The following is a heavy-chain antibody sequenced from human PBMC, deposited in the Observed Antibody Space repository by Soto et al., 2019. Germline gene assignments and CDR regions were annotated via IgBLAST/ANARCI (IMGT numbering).Heavy chain of an antibody. CDR2: VHHSGIT. D-gene: IGHD3-10*01. Sequence: PSETLSLTCSVSGDSITNSFWGWIRQSPGKGLEWIGFVHHSGITNYNPSLESRVTISVDTSKNQFSLKLSSVTAADTAVYYCACTMVRGVIIFHYYGMDVWGQGTTVTVSS. V-gene: IGHV4-59*01. J-gene: IGHJ6*02. CDR3: ACTMVRGVIIFHYYGMDV. CDR1: GDSITNSF.